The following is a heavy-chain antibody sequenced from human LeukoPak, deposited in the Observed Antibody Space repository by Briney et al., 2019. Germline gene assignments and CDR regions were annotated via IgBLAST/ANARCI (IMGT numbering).Heavy chain of an antibody. CDR2: ISGDGSNT. CDR3: ARANYHNN. J-gene: IGHJ4*02. CDR1: GFSFNTYW. D-gene: IGHD3-9*01. Sequence: PGGSLRLSCVASGFSFNTYWMHWVRQAPGKGLVWVSRISGDGSNTTYGDSVKGRFAISRDNAKNTVYLQMNSLRAEDTAVYYCARANYHNNWGQGTLVTVSS. V-gene: IGHV3-74*01.